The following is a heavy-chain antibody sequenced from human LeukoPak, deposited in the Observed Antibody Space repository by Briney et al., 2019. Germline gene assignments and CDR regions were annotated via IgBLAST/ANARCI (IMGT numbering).Heavy chain of an antibody. CDR1: GYTFTGYY. J-gene: IGHJ4*02. Sequence: GASVKVSCKASGYTFTGYYMHWVRQAPGQGFEWMGWISPNSGGTNYAQKFQGWVTMTRDTSISTAYMELSRLRSDDTAVYYCARGTFDYGDLYYWGQGTLVTVSS. D-gene: IGHD4-17*01. V-gene: IGHV1-2*04. CDR2: ISPNSGGT. CDR3: ARGTFDYGDLYY.